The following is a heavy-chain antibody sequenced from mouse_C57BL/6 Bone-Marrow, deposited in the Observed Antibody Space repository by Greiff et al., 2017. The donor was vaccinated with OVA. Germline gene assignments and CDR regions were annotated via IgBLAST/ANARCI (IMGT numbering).Heavy chain of an antibody. J-gene: IGHJ4*01. CDR1: GYAFSSYW. V-gene: IGHV1-80*01. CDR3: ARGDGNYPHYYAMDY. D-gene: IGHD2-1*01. Sequence: QVQLQQSGAELVKPGASVKISCKASGYAFSSYWMNWVKQRPGKGLEWIGQIYPGDGDTNYNGKFKGKATLTADKSSSTAYMQLSSLTSEDSAVYFCARGDGNYPHYYAMDYWGQGTSVTVSS. CDR2: IYPGDGDT.